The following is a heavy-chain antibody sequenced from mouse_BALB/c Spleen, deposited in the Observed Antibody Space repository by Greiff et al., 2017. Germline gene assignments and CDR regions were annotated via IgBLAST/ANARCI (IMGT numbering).Heavy chain of an antibody. D-gene: IGHD3-1*01. CDR2: IRLKSNNYAT. J-gene: IGHJ3*01. V-gene: IGHV6-6*02. CDR3: TGPTGYSAWFAY. CDR1: GFTLSHYW. Sequence: EVEVEETGGGLVQPRGSLKLSCAASGFTLSHYWMNWVRQSPEKGLEWVAEIRLKSNNYATHYAESVKGRFTISRDDSKSSVYLQMNNLRAEDTGIYYCTGPTGYSAWFAYWGEGTLVTVSA.